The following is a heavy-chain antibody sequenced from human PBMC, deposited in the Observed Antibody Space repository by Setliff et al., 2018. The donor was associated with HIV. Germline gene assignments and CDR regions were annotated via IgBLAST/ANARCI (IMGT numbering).Heavy chain of an antibody. CDR3: ARDGGSSGWYFVLGYSDY. CDR2: MYYTGGT. J-gene: IGHJ4*02. CDR1: GGSTDSGSYY. D-gene: IGHD6-19*01. V-gene: IGHV4-39*02. Sequence: PSETLYLTCTVSGGSTDSGSYYWAWIRQPPGKGLEWIGSMYYTGGTYYNPSLKSRVTISIDTSKNQFSLKLNSVTAADTAMYYCARDGGSSGWYFVLGYSDYWGPGTLVTVSS.